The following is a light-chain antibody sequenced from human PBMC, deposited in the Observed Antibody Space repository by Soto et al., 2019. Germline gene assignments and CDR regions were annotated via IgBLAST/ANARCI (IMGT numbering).Light chain of an antibody. Sequence: DIVMTQSPLSLPVTPGEPASISCRSSQSVLHSNGHNYLYWYLQKPGQSPQLLIHLGSNRPSWVPVRVSCNRSGSDVTLKNRRVEAENFGVYYSNQGLQTPTYTCGQGTKQEIE. CDR1: QSVLHSNGHNY. V-gene: IGKV2-28*01. J-gene: IGKJ2*01. CDR2: LGS. CDR3: NQGLQTPTYT.